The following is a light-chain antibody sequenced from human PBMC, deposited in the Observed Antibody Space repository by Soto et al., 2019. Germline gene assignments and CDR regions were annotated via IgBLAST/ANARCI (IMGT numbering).Light chain of an antibody. Sequence: DIQMTQSPSSLSASVGDRVTITCRASQSISNYLNWYQQKPGKAPKLLIYATFSLQSGVPSRFSGRGSGTDFSRSISSQQPEDFATYNRQQSDSTHPYTFGQGTRLDSK. CDR3: QQSDSTHPYT. CDR1: QSISNY. CDR2: ATF. J-gene: IGKJ2*01. V-gene: IGKV1-39*01.